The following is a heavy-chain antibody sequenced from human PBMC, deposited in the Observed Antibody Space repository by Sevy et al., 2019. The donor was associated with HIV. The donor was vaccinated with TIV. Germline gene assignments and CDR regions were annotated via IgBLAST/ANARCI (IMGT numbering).Heavy chain of an antibody. D-gene: IGHD3-22*01. Sequence: GGSLRLSCAASGFTFSSYSMNWVRQAPGKGLEWVSSISSSSSYIYYADSVKGRFTISRDNVKNSLYLQMNSLRAEDTAVYYCASKPYDSSGYYLSWGQGTLVTVSS. CDR3: ASKPYDSSGYYLS. CDR1: GFTFSSYS. J-gene: IGHJ1*01. V-gene: IGHV3-21*01. CDR2: ISSSSSYI.